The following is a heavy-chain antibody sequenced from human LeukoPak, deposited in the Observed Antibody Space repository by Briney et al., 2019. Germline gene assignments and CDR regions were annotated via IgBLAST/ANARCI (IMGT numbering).Heavy chain of an antibody. Sequence: GESLKISCKASGYSFTTYWIGWVSQMPGKGLEWMGIIYPGDSDTRYSPSFQGQVTISADKSISTTYLQWSSLKASDTAMYYCARRDHRDGYNTFFYWGQGTLVTVSS. D-gene: IGHD5-24*01. V-gene: IGHV5-51*01. CDR2: IYPGDSDT. CDR3: ARRDHRDGYNTFFY. CDR1: GYSFTTYW. J-gene: IGHJ4*02.